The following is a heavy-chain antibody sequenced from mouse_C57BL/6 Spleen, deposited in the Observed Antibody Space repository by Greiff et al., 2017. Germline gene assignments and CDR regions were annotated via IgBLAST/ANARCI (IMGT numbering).Heavy chain of an antibody. D-gene: IGHD1-1*01. CDR1: GFNIKDDY. Sequence: DVKLQESGAELVRPGASVKLSCTASGFNIKDDYMHWVKQRPEQGLEWIGWIDPENGDTEYASKFQGKATITADTSSTTAYLQLSSLTSEDTAVYYCTTARRNYYGSSYPFAYWGQGTLVTVSA. V-gene: IGHV14-4*01. CDR3: TTARRNYYGSSYPFAY. J-gene: IGHJ3*01. CDR2: IDPENGDT.